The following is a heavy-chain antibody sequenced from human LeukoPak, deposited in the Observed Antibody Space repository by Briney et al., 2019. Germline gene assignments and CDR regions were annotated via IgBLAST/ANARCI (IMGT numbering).Heavy chain of an antibody. Sequence: GGSLRLSCAASGFTFSSYSMNWVRPARGKGLEWVSSISSSSSYIYYADSVKGRFTISRDNAKNSLYLQMNRLRAEAAAVYCCGRGDLPDFDYWGQGTLVTVSS. J-gene: IGHJ4*02. CDR2: ISSSSSYI. CDR1: GFTFSSYS. V-gene: IGHV3-21*01. D-gene: IGHD1-14*01. CDR3: GRGDLPDFDY.